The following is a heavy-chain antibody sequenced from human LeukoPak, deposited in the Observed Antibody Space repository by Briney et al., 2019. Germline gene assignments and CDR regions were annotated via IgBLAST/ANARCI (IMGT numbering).Heavy chain of an antibody. Sequence: GGTLRLSCAASGFTFCNSWVHWVRHAPGKGLVWVSLIYADGSTATYADSVKGRFTISRDNARNTLSLQMNSLTIEDTAVYYCVVVVEPPDSDGFDVWGQGTMITVSS. CDR2: IYADGSTA. D-gene: IGHD1-14*01. J-gene: IGHJ3*01. V-gene: IGHV3-74*01. CDR3: VVVVEPPDSDGFDV. CDR1: GFTFCNSW.